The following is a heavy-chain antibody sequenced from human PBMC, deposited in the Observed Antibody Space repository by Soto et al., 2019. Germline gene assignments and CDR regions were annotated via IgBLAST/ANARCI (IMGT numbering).Heavy chain of an antibody. CDR1: GGSFSVYY. V-gene: IGHV4-34*01. CDR3: ARGGNSRDYVIRPIDY. CDR2: INQSGSA. D-gene: IGHD4-17*01. J-gene: IGHJ4*01. Sequence: SETLSLTCTVYGGSFSVYYWTWIRQPPGKGLEWIGEINQSGSANYNPSLKSRVTISVDTSKNQFYLKLNSVTAADTAVYYCARGGNSRDYVIRPIDYWGQGTLVTVSS.